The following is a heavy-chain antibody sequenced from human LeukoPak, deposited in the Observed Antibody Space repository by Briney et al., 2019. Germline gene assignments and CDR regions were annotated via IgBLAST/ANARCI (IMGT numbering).Heavy chain of an antibody. V-gene: IGHV1-69*13. D-gene: IGHD3-10*01. Sequence: ASVKVSCKASGYTFTGYYMHWVRQAPGQGLEWMGGIIPIFGTANYAQKFQGRVTITADESTSTAYMELSSLRSEDTAVYYCARDSRGLYYYGSGSLYYMGVWGKGTTVTISS. CDR3: ARDSRGLYYYGSGSLYYMGV. CDR2: IIPIFGTA. CDR1: GYTFTGYY. J-gene: IGHJ6*03.